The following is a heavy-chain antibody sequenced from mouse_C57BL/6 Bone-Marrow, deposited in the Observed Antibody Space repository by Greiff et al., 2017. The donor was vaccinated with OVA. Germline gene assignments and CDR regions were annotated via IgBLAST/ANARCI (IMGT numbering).Heavy chain of an antibody. CDR3: AVTTVVASPCWYFDV. Sequence: VQLQQSGAELVKPGASVKISCKASGYTFTDYYINWVKQRPGQGLEWIGKIGPGSGSTYYNEKFKGKATLTADKSSSTAYMQLSSLTSEDSAVYFCAVTTVVASPCWYFDVWGTGTTVTVSA. CDR2: IGPGSGST. CDR1: GYTFTDYY. D-gene: IGHD1-1*01. V-gene: IGHV1-77*01. J-gene: IGHJ1*03.